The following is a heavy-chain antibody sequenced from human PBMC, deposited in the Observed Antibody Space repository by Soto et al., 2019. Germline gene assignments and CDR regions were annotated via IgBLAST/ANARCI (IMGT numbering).Heavy chain of an antibody. CDR3: ARGNYDTSGYYDY. D-gene: IGHD3-22*01. CDR1: GYSFTTYW. V-gene: IGHV5-51*01. CDR2: IYPGDSHT. J-gene: IGHJ4*02. Sequence: PGESLKISCKGSGYSFTTYWIAWVRQMPGKGLEWMGIIYPGDSHTRYSPSFQGQVTISADKSISTAYLQWSSLKASDTAMYYCARGNYDTSGYYDYWGQGTLVTVSS.